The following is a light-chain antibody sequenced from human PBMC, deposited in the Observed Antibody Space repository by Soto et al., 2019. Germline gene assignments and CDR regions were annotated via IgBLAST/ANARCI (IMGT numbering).Light chain of an antibody. CDR3: AAWDDSLNVYV. CDR1: SSNIGSNT. V-gene: IGLV1-44*01. J-gene: IGLJ1*01. Sequence: QSVLTQPPSASGTPGQRVTISCSGSSSNIGSNTVNWYQQLPGTAPKLLIYSNNQRPSGVPDRFSGSKSGTSASLAISGLHSEDEADYYCAAWDDSLNVYVFGTGTKVTVL. CDR2: SNN.